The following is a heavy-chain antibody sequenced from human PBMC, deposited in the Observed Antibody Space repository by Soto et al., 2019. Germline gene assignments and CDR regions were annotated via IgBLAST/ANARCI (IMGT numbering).Heavy chain of an antibody. D-gene: IGHD2-15*01. J-gene: IGHJ4*02. Sequence: ASVKVSCKASGYTFTSYGISWVRQAPGQGLEWMGWISAYNGNTNYAQKLQGRVTITRDTSASTAYMELSSLRSEDTAVYYCARPQAAVFDYWGQGTLVTVSS. CDR2: ISAYNGNT. CDR1: GYTFTSYG. CDR3: ARPQAAVFDY. V-gene: IGHV1-18*01.